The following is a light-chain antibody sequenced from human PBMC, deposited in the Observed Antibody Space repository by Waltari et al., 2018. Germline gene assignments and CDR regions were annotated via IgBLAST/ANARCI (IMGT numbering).Light chain of an antibody. CDR2: GAS. Sequence: LVLTQSPATLSLSPGERATLSCRASLSVYSDVAWYQQKPGQAPRLLIQGASKRATGIPDRFSGSGSGTEFTLTISSLEPEDFGVYYCQKYRTSPRTFGQGTKVEIK. V-gene: IGKV3-11*01. CDR1: LSVYSD. J-gene: IGKJ1*01. CDR3: QKYRTSPRT.